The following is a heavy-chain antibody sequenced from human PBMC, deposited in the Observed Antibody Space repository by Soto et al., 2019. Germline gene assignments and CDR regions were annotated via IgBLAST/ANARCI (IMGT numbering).Heavy chain of an antibody. Sequence: QVQLQESGPGLVKPSETLSLTCTVSGGSISSYYWSWIRQPPGKGLEWIGYIYYSGSTNYNPSLKSRVTISVDTSKNQFSLKLSSVTAADTAVYYCARHGSLVYGDYPLSYFDYWGQGTLVTVSS. D-gene: IGHD4-17*01. CDR1: GGSISSYY. V-gene: IGHV4-59*08. CDR3: ARHGSLVYGDYPLSYFDY. J-gene: IGHJ4*02. CDR2: IYYSGST.